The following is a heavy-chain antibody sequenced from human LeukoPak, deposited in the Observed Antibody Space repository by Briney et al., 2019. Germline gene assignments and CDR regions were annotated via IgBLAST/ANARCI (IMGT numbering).Heavy chain of an antibody. V-gene: IGHV3-48*04. Sequence: PGGSLRLSCAASGFTFSSYSMNWVRQAPGKGLEWVSYISSSGSTIYYADSVKGRFTISRDNAKNSLYLQMNSLRAEDTAVYYCARGRDGYNLDAFDIWGQGTMVTVSS. J-gene: IGHJ3*02. CDR3: ARGRDGYNLDAFDI. D-gene: IGHD5-24*01. CDR1: GFTFSSYS. CDR2: ISSSGSTI.